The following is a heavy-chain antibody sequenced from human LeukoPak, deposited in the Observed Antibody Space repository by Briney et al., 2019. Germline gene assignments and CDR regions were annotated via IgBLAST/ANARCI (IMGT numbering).Heavy chain of an antibody. CDR1: GGTFSSYA. CDR3: ARDPPSQTLPRYYYYMDV. J-gene: IGHJ6*03. CDR2: IIPIFGTA. Sequence: GASVKVSCKASGGTFSSYAIGWVRQAPGQGLEWMGGIIPIFGTANYAQKFQGRVTITTDESTSTAYMELSSLRSEDTAVYYCARDPPSQTLPRYYYYMDVWGKGTTVTVSS. V-gene: IGHV1-69*05.